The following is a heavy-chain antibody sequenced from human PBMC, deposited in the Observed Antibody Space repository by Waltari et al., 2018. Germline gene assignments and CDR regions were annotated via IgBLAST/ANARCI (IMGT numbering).Heavy chain of an antibody. CDR3: ARAPDYYDSSGYYAFDI. CDR1: GGTFSSYA. D-gene: IGHD3-22*01. V-gene: IGHV1-69*01. J-gene: IGHJ3*02. Sequence: QVQLVQSGAEVKKPGSSVKVSCKASGGTFSSYAISWVRQAPGQGLEWMGGISPIFGTANYAQKFQGRVTSTADESTSTAYMELSSLRSEDTAVYYCARAPDYYDSSGYYAFDIWGQGTMVTVSS. CDR2: ISPIFGTA.